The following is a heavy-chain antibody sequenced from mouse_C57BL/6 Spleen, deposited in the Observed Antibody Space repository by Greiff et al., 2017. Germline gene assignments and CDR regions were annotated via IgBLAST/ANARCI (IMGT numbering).Heavy chain of an antibody. D-gene: IGHD2-13*01. Sequence: QVQLQQSGAVLVKPGASVKISCKASGYAFSSYWMNWVKQRPGKGLEWIGQIYPGDGDTNYNGKFKGKATLTADKSSSTAYMQLSSLTSEDSAVYFCARGGDSYAMDYWGQGTSVTVSS. CDR2: IYPGDGDT. J-gene: IGHJ4*01. CDR3: ARGGDSYAMDY. CDR1: GYAFSSYW. V-gene: IGHV1-80*01.